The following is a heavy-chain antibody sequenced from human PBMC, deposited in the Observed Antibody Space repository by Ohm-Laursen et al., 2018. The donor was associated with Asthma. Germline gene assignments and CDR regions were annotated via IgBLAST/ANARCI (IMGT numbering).Heavy chain of an antibody. CDR3: ARQNGDQPYFDF. Sequence: GESLRISCKGSGYTFTSYWFGWVRQMPGKGLEWMGIFYPGDSDTRYNPSFQGQVTISADKSISTAYLQWSSLKASDTAMYYCARQNGDQPYFDFWGQGTLVTVSS. J-gene: IGHJ4*02. CDR1: GYTFTSYW. V-gene: IGHV5-51*01. CDR2: FYPGDSDT. D-gene: IGHD2-21*02.